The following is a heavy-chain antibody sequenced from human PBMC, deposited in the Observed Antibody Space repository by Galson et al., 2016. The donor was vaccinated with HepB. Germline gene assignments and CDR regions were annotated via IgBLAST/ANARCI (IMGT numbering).Heavy chain of an antibody. Sequence: SLRLSCAASGSTFRNYALSWVRRAPGKGLEWVSHIDGPTPNTHYADSVRGRFSIYRDNSRDTLYLQMDSLTAGDSAIYYCTTWLSHHFDYWGQGTRVTVSS. D-gene: IGHD6-19*01. CDR3: TTWLSHHFDY. J-gene: IGHJ4*02. CDR1: GSTFRNYA. CDR2: IDGPTPNT. V-gene: IGHV3-23*01.